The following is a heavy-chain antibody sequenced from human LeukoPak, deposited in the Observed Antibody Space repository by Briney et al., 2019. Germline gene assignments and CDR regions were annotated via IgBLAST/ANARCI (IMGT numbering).Heavy chain of an antibody. D-gene: IGHD3-3*01. CDR1: GFTFSSYW. CDR3: SIRKGIFGVVIQTAPFDP. CDR2: IKQDGSEK. V-gene: IGHV3-7*01. J-gene: IGHJ5*02. Sequence: SGGSLRLSCAASGFTFSSYWMSWVRQAPGKGLEWVANIKQDGSEKYYVDSVKGRFTISRDNAKNSLYLQMNSLRAEDTAVYYCSIRKGIFGVVIQTAPFDPWGQGTLVTVSS.